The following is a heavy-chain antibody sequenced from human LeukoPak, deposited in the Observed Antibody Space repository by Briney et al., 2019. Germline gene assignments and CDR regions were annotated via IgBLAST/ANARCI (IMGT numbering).Heavy chain of an antibody. J-gene: IGHJ4*02. Sequence: SETLSLTCAVYGGSFSGYYWSWIRQPPGKGLEWIGEINHSGSTNYNPSLKSRVTISVDTSKHQFSLKLSSVAAADTAVYYCARVPYYYGSGSYIRRGYFDYWRQGTLVTVSS. D-gene: IGHD3-10*01. CDR2: INHSGST. CDR3: ARVPYYYGSGSYIRRGYFDY. CDR1: GGSFSGYY. V-gene: IGHV4-34*01.